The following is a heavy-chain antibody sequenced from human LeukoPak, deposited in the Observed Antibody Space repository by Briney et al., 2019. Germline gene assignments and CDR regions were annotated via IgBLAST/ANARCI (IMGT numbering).Heavy chain of an antibody. CDR2: ITQDGSDK. V-gene: IGHV3-7*05. D-gene: IGHD6-13*01. CDR1: GFTFSSYW. CDR3: ARKWSSSWSSFDY. J-gene: IGHJ4*02. Sequence: PGGSLRLSCAASGFTFSSYWMSWVRQAPGKGLEWVAKITQDGSDKYYVSSVKGRFTVSRDNAQNSLYLQMNSLRAEDTAIYYCARKWSSSWSSFDYWGQGTPVTVSS.